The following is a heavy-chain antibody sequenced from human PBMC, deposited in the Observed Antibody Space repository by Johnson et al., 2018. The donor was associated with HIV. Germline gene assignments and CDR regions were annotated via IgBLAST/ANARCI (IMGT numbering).Heavy chain of an antibody. J-gene: IGHJ3*02. CDR2: IRYDGSNK. CDR1: GFTFRSYG. D-gene: IGHD5-12*01. Sequence: QVLLVESGGGVVQPGGSLRLSCAVSGFTFRSYGMHWVRQAPGKGLEWVAFIRYDGSNKYYADSMKGRFTISRDNSKNTLYLQMNSLRAEDTAVYYCASLDSGYDNEAFDIWGQGTMVTVSS. CDR3: ASLDSGYDNEAFDI. V-gene: IGHV3-30*02.